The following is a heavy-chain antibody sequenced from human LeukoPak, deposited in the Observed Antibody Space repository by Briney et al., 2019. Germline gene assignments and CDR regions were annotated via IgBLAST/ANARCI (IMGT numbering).Heavy chain of an antibody. D-gene: IGHD6-13*01. J-gene: IGHJ6*02. CDR2: ISAYNGNT. Sequence: ASVKVSCKASGYTFTSYGISWVRQAPGQGLEWMGWISAYNGNTNYAQKLQGRVTMTTDTSTSTAYMELRSLRSDDTAVYYCARDIAAAVPSNLNYYYYGMDVWGQGTTVTVSS. CDR3: ARDIAAAVPSNLNYYYYGMDV. V-gene: IGHV1-18*01. CDR1: GYTFTSYG.